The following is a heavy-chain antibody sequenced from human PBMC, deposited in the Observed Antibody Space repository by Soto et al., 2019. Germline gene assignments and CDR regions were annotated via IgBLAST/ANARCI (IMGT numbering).Heavy chain of an antibody. D-gene: IGHD6-13*01. CDR1: GGTFSSYA. Sequence: QVQLVQSGAEVKKPGSSVKVSCKASGGTFSSYAISWVRQAPGRGLEWMGGTIPIFGTANYAQKFQGRVTMTADGAXSXGDMERSSLRSEDTAVYYCARETAGGSSFGGGGMDVWGQGTTVTVSS. CDR3: ARETAGGSSFGGGGMDV. J-gene: IGHJ6*02. V-gene: IGHV1-69*12. CDR2: TIPIFGTA.